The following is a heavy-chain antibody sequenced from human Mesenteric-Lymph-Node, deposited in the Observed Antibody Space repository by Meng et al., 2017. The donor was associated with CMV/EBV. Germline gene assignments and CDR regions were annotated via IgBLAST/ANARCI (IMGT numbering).Heavy chain of an antibody. D-gene: IGHD3-16*01. J-gene: IGHJ5*02. Sequence: AGSLRLSCAASGFTFSSYWTHWVRQAPGKGLVWVSRINSDGSSTSYADSGKGRFTISRDNAKNTLYLQMNSLRAEDTAVYYWARGGSNYWFDPWGQGTLVTVSS. V-gene: IGHV3-74*01. CDR2: INSDGSST. CDR1: GFTFSSYW. CDR3: ARGGSNYWFDP.